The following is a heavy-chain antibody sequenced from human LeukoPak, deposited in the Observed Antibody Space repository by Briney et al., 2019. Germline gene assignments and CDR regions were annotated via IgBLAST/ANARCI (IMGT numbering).Heavy chain of an antibody. CDR1: GFTFSSSG. Sequence: GGSLRLSCAASGFTFSSSGMHWVRQAPGKGLEWVAVISYDGSNKYYADSVKGRFTISRDNSKNTLYLQMNSLRAGDTAVYYCAKDSYDRSGYYYYYFAYWGQGTQVTLSS. D-gene: IGHD3-22*01. CDR2: ISYDGSNK. J-gene: IGHJ4*02. CDR3: AKDSYDRSGYYYYYFAY. V-gene: IGHV3-30*18.